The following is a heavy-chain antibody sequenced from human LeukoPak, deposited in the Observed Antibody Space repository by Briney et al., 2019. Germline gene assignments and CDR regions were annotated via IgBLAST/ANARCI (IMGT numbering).Heavy chain of an antibody. V-gene: IGHV3-7*03. CDR3: AREGSGLDY. J-gene: IGHJ4*02. CDR2: IKEDGSEK. D-gene: IGHD2-15*01. Sequence: GGSLRLSCAASGFTFSTYWMNWVRQAPGKGLEWVAKIKEDGSEKIYVDSVRGRFTISRDNAKNSLYLQMNTLRAEDTAVYYCAREGSGLDYWGQGTLVTVSS. CDR1: GFTFSTYW.